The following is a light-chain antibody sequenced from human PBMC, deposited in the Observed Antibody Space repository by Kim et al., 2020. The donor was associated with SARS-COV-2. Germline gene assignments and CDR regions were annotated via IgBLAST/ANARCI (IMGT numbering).Light chain of an antibody. CDR3: QQCVNLPRT. CDR2: EAS. Sequence: DIQMTQSPSSVSASVGDRVTITCQASQEISSCVNWYQQKPGKAPKVLIYEASNLQKGVPSRFSGGGSVTDFTFTISSLQPEDIATYYCQQCVNLPRTFGGGTTREIK. V-gene: IGKV1-33*01. J-gene: IGKJ4*01. CDR1: QEISSC.